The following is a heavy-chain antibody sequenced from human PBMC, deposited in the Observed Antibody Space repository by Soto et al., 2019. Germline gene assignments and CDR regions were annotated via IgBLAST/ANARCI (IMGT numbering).Heavy chain of an antibody. D-gene: IGHD5-12*01. J-gene: IGHJ4*02. CDR3: AGGIYIAAAAGSPPPFFDY. Sequence: QVQLQESGPGLVKPSGTLSLTCAVSSGSISSSNWWSWVRQPPGKGLEWIGEIYHSGSTNYNPSLKSRVNISVDKAQNPVSLKLSSVTAADPAVYYWAGGIYIAAAAGSPPPFFDYWGQGTLVTVSS. CDR1: SGSISSSNW. V-gene: IGHV4-4*02. CDR2: IYHSGST.